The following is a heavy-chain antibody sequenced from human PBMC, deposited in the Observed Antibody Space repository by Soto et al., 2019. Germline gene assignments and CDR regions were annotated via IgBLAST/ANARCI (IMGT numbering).Heavy chain of an antibody. CDR1: RYSFTSYW. D-gene: IGHD6-19*01. V-gene: IGHV5-51*01. Sequence: GESLKISCKGSRYSFTSYWIAWVRQMPGKGLEWMGIIHPGDSESRYSPSFQGQVTISVDKSISTAYLQWSSVKASDSAMYYCAKASSGWFYFEYWGQGTLVTVSS. CDR3: AKASSGWFYFEY. CDR2: IHPGDSES. J-gene: IGHJ4*02.